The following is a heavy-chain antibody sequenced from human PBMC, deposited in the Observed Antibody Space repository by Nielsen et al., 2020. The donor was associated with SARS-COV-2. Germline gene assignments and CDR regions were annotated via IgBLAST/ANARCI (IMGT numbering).Heavy chain of an antibody. D-gene: IGHD1-1*01. V-gene: IGHV4-61*02. J-gene: IGHJ6*02. CDR1: GGSISTSTKY. Sequence: LRLSCTVSGGSISTSTKYWSWIRQPAGKGLEWIGRISASGRTKYNPSLKSRVTISVDTSKNQFSLKLRSVTAADTAVYYCARDLMNDGMDVWGQGTTVTV. CDR3: ARDLMNDGMDV. CDR2: ISASGRT.